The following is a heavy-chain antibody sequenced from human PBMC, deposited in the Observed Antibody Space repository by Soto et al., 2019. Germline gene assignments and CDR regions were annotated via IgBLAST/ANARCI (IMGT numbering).Heavy chain of an antibody. J-gene: IGHJ4*02. D-gene: IGHD3-3*01. Sequence: ASVKVSCKASGFTFTSSAVQWVRQARGQRLEWIGWIVVGSVNTNYAQKFQERVTITRDMSTSTAYMELSSLRSEDTAVYYCAADRAPRYDFCSGYSSPAGFGYWGRGTLVSVSS. CDR3: AADRAPRYDFCSGYSSPAGFGY. V-gene: IGHV1-58*01. CDR1: GFTFTSSA. CDR2: IVVGSVNT.